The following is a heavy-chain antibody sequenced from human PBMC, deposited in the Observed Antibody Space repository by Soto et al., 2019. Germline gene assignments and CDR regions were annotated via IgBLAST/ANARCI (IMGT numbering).Heavy chain of an antibody. Sequence: QITLKESGPSLVKPTEPLTLTCTFSGFSLSSSGVGVAGIRQPPGKPLEWLALIYWDDDKYTSPSLKSRLTITKDTSKNQVVLLMTNMDPVDTATYFCVHLLTGGRFDSWGQGTLVTVSS. V-gene: IGHV2-5*02. CDR2: IYWDDDK. D-gene: IGHD3-16*01. J-gene: IGHJ4*02. CDR1: GFSLSSSGVG. CDR3: VHLLTGGRFDS.